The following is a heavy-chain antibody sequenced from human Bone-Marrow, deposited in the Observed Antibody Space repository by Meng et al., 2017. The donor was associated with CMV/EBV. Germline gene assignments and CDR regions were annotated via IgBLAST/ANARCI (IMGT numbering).Heavy chain of an antibody. V-gene: IGHV4-39*07. CDR1: GGSISSSSYY. Sequence: SETLSLTCTVSGGSISSSSYYWGWIRQPPGKGLEWIGSIYYSGSTNYNPSLKSRVTISVDTSKNQFSLKLSSVTAADTAVYYCARGRRRIVGATDWGQGTLVTVSS. D-gene: IGHD1-26*01. J-gene: IGHJ4*02. CDR3: ARGRRRIVGATD. CDR2: IYYSGST.